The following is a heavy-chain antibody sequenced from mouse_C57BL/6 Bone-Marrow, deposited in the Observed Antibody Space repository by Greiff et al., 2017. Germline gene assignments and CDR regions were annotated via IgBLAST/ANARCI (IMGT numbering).Heavy chain of an antibody. Sequence: QVQLQQPGAELVKPGASVKMSCKASGYTFTSYWITWVKQRPGQGLESIGDIYPGSGSTNYNEKFKSKATLTVDTSSSTAYMQLSGLTSEDSAVYYCSRPYYSNYWYFDVWGTGTTVTVSS. J-gene: IGHJ1*03. CDR3: SRPYYSNYWYFDV. V-gene: IGHV1-55*01. CDR1: GYTFTSYW. D-gene: IGHD2-5*01. CDR2: IYPGSGST.